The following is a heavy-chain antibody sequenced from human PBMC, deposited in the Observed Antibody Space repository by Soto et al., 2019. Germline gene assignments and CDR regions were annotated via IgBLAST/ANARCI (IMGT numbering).Heavy chain of an antibody. V-gene: IGHV1-2*04. CDR1: GYTFTGYY. J-gene: IGHJ3*02. D-gene: IGHD3-22*01. CDR3: ARETYYYDSSGYYGAFDI. CDR2: INPNSGGT. Sequence: VASVKVSCKASGYTFTGYYMHWVRQAPGQGLEWMGWINPNSGGTNYAQKFQGWVTMTRDTSISTAYMELSRLRSDDTAVYYCARETYYYDSSGYYGAFDIWGQGTMVTVSS.